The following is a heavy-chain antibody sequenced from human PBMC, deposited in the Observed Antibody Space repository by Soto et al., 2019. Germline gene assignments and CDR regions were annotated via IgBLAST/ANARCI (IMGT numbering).Heavy chain of an antibody. J-gene: IGHJ4*02. D-gene: IGHD6-13*01. V-gene: IGHV3-30*18. CDR1: GFTFSSYG. CDR3: AKVVIAAAGNLDY. Sequence: VQLVESGGGVVQPGRSLRLSCAASGFTFSSYGMHWVRQAPGKGLEWVAVISYDGSNKYYADSVKGRFTISRDNSKNTLYLQMNSLRAEDTAVYYCAKVVIAAAGNLDYWGQGTLVTVSS. CDR2: ISYDGSNK.